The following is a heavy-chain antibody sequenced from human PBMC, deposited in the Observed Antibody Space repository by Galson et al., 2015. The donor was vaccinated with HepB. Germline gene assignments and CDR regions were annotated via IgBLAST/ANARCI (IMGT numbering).Heavy chain of an antibody. CDR3: ARGSGSSWYEEIVY. CDR1: GFTFTTYA. D-gene: IGHD6-13*01. CDR2: INTGSGNT. V-gene: IGHV1-3*04. J-gene: IGHJ4*02. Sequence: SVKVSCKASGFTFTTYAMHWVRQAPGQRLEWMGWINTGSGNTKYSQKFQGRVTITWDKSANTTYMELSGLTSEDTGVYYCARGSGSSWYEEIVYWGQGTLVTVSS.